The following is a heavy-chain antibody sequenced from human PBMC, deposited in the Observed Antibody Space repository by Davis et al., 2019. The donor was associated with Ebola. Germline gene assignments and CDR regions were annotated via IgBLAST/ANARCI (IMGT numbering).Heavy chain of an antibody. CDR3: ARLPSSGRFLGYYFDY. J-gene: IGHJ4*02. V-gene: IGHV4-39*01. D-gene: IGHD3-3*01. CDR2: IYYSGST. CDR1: GGSISSSSYY. Sequence: PGGSLRLSCTVSGGSISSSSYYWGWIRQPPGKGLEWIGSIYYSGSTYYNPSLKSRVTISVDTSKNQFSLKLSSVTAADTAVYYCARLPSSGRFLGYYFDYWGQGTLVTVSS.